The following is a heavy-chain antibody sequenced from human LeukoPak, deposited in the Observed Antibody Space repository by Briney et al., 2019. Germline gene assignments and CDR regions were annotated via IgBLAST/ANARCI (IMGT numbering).Heavy chain of an antibody. V-gene: IGHV1-2*06. CDR3: AFEVLSSGWVS. J-gene: IGHJ5*02. Sequence: GASVNVSCKASGYTFTGYYIHWVRQAPGQGLEWMGRINPNSGGTNYAQKFQGRVTMTRDTSISTAYMELSRLRSDDTAVYYCAFEVLSSGWVSWGQGTLVTVSS. CDR2: INPNSGGT. CDR1: GYTFTGYY. D-gene: IGHD6-19*01.